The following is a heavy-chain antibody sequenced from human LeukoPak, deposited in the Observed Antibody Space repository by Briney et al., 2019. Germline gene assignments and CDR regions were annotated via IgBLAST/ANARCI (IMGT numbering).Heavy chain of an antibody. J-gene: IGHJ4*02. Sequence: SVKVSCKASGGTFSSYAISWVRQAPGQGLEWMGRIIPILGIANYAQKFQGRVTITADKSTSTAYMELGSLRSEDTAVYYCARDIRLGYCSGGSCPTVNWGQGTLVTVSS. CDR2: IIPILGIA. D-gene: IGHD2-15*01. CDR1: GGTFSSYA. CDR3: ARDIRLGYCSGGSCPTVN. V-gene: IGHV1-69*04.